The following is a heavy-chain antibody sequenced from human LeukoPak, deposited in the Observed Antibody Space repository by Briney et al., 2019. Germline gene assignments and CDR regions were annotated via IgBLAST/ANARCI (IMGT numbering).Heavy chain of an antibody. CDR3: ARGLGRRSIDFDWLLTPFDY. V-gene: IGHV1-18*04. CDR2: ISAYNGNT. Sequence: VASVKVSCKASGYTFTGYYMHWVRQAPGQGLEWMGWISAYNGNTNYAQKPQGRVTMTTDTSTSTAYMELRSLRSDDTAVYYCARGLGRRSIDFDWLLTPFDYWGQGTLVTVSS. J-gene: IGHJ4*02. D-gene: IGHD3-9*01. CDR1: GYTFTGYY.